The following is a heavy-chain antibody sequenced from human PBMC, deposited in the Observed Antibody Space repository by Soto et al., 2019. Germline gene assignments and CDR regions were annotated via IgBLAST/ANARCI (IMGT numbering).Heavy chain of an antibody. CDR2: IWYDGSNK. D-gene: IGHD3-22*01. V-gene: IGHV3-33*01. CDR3: ARDEATGYYYDSSGLKN. J-gene: IGHJ4*02. Sequence: GGSLRLSCAASGFTFSSYGMHWVRQAPGKGLEWVAVIWYDGSNKYYADSVKGRFTISRDNSKNTLYLQMNSLRAEDTAVYYCARDEATGYYYDSSGLKNWGQGTLVTVSS. CDR1: GFTFSSYG.